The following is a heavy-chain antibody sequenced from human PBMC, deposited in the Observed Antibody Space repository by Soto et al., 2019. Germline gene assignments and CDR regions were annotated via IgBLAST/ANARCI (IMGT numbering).Heavy chain of an antibody. CDR3: ARSPFDAFDI. CDR2: ISYDGSNK. Sequence: PGGSLRLSCAASGFTFSSYAMHWVRQAPGKGLEWVAVISYDGSNKYYADSVKGRFTISRDNSKNTLYLQMNSLRAEDTAVYYCARSPFDAFDIGAQGKMVTVS. CDR1: GFTFSSYA. V-gene: IGHV3-30-3*01. J-gene: IGHJ3*02.